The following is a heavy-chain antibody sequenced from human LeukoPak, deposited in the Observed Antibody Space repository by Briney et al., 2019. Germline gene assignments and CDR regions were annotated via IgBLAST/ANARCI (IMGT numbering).Heavy chain of an antibody. J-gene: IGHJ4*02. Sequence: GGSLRLSCAASGFTFSSYAMNWVRQAPGKGLEWVSGISGSGVSAYYADSVKGRFAISRDNSKNTLFLQMNSLRAEDTALYYCAKDRLYCSSTSCPLEFDYWGQGTLVTVSS. D-gene: IGHD2-2*01. CDR2: ISGSGVSA. CDR3: AKDRLYCSSTSCPLEFDY. V-gene: IGHV3-23*01. CDR1: GFTFSSYA.